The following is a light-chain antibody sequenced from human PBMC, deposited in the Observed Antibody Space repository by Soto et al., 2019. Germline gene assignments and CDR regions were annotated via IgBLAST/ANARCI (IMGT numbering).Light chain of an antibody. CDR3: QQYSTYSPST. J-gene: IGKJ2*01. V-gene: IGKV1-5*01. CDR2: DAS. CDR1: QSIRSW. Sequence: DIQMTQSPSSLSASVGDRVTITCRASQSIRSWLVWYQQKPGEAPKLLIYDASSLESGVPSRFSGSGSGTEFTLSISSLQPDEFGTYYCQQYSTYSPSTFGQGTKLQIK.